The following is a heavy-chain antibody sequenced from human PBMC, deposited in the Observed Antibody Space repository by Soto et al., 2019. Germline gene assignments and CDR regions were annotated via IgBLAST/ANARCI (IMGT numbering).Heavy chain of an antibody. D-gene: IGHD2-2*01. Sequence: QVQLVQSGAEVKKPGASVKVSCKASGYTFINYGISWVRQAPGQGLEWMGWISPYRGNTNYAQKFQGRVTMTSDTSTTTAYMELRSLRSDDTGVYYCAMRIVPSVYYGMDVWGQGTTVTVS. CDR2: ISPYRGNT. CDR3: AMRIVPSVYYGMDV. V-gene: IGHV1-18*01. CDR1: GYTFINYG. J-gene: IGHJ6*02.